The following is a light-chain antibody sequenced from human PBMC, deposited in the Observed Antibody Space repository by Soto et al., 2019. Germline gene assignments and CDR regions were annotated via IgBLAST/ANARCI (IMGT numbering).Light chain of an antibody. J-gene: IGLJ3*02. V-gene: IGLV2-11*01. CDR2: DVS. CDR3: CSYAGSYSLV. Sequence: QSALTQPRSVSGSPGQSVTISCTGTSSDVGGYNYVSWYQQHPGKAPNLMIYDVSKRPSGVPDRFSGSKSGNTASLTISGLQAEDEADYHCCSYAGSYSLVFGGGTQLTVL. CDR1: SSDVGGYNY.